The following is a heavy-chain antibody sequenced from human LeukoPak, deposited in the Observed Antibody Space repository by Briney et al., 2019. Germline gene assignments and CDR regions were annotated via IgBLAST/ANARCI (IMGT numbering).Heavy chain of an antibody. Sequence: YPGGSLRLSCAASAFTVSSNYMSWVRQAPGKGLEWVSTISGSGGGTFYADSVKGRFTISRDNSKNTLYLQMNSLRAEDTATYYCAKHKTQSYYYYYMDVWGKGTTVTVSS. V-gene: IGHV3-23*01. CDR2: ISGSGGGT. J-gene: IGHJ6*03. CDR3: AKHKTQSYYYYYMDV. CDR1: AFTVSSNY.